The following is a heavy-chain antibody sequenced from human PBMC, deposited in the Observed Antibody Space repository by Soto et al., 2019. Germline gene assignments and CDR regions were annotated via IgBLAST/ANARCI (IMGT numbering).Heavy chain of an antibody. CDR1: GVSISSRGYY. CDR3: ARYAAVAGILDY. CDR2: IYYSGST. V-gene: IGHV4-39*01. J-gene: IGHJ4*02. Sequence: SETLSLTCTVSGVSISSRGYYWGWIRQPPGKGLEWIGTIYYSGSTYYNPSLKSRVTLSVDTSKNQFSLTLSSVTAADTAVYYCARYAAVAGILDYWGQGTLVTVS. D-gene: IGHD6-19*01.